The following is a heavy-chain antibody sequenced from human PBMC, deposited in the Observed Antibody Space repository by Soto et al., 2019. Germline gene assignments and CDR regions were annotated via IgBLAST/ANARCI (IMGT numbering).Heavy chain of an antibody. CDR2: IKPDGGEK. D-gene: IGHD3-22*01. J-gene: IGHJ3*02. Sequence: GGSLRLSCAASGFTFSTYWMSWVRQAPGKGLEWVANIKPDGGEKWYVDSVRGRFTISRDNAKNSLFLQMNSLRAEDTAVYYCARGDFYDTSGPFSDAFDIWGQGTMVTVSS. CDR1: GFTFSTYW. V-gene: IGHV3-7*04. CDR3: ARGDFYDTSGPFSDAFDI.